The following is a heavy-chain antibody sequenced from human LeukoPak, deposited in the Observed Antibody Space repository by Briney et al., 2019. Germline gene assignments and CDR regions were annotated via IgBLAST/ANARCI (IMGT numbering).Heavy chain of an antibody. Sequence: SETLSLTCTVSGGSISSSSYYWGWIRQPPGKGLEWIGSIYYSGSTYYNPSLKSRVTISVDTSKNQFSLKLSSVTAADTAVYYCARKGRWIRSIDYWGQGTLVTVSS. CDR2: IYYSGST. D-gene: IGHD5-18*01. J-gene: IGHJ4*02. CDR3: ARKGRWIRSIDY. V-gene: IGHV4-39*07. CDR1: GGSISSSSYY.